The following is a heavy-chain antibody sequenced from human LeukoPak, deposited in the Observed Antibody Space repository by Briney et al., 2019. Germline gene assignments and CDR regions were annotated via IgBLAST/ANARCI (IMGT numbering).Heavy chain of an antibody. CDR1: GFTFSSYW. V-gene: IGHV3-7*01. D-gene: IGHD3-22*01. Sequence: GGSLRLSCAASGFTFSSYWMSWVRQAPGKGLEWVANIKQDGSEKYYVDSVKGRFTISRDNAKNSLYLQMNSLRAEDTAVYYCAREGRGYKVAKFDYWGQGTLVTVSS. J-gene: IGHJ4*02. CDR2: IKQDGSEK. CDR3: AREGRGYKVAKFDY.